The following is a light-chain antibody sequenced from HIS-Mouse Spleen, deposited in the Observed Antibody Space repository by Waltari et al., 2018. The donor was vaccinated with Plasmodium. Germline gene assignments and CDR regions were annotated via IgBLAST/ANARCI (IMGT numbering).Light chain of an antibody. CDR1: QSISSY. CDR2: AAS. Sequence: DIQMTQSPSSLSASVGDRVTITCRASQSISSYLNWYQQKPGKAPKLLIYAASSLQSGVPLRVSGRESGTDFTLTISSLHTEDFATYDGQQIYSTWTFGQGTKVEIK. V-gene: IGKV1-39*01. CDR3: QQIYSTWT. J-gene: IGKJ1*01.